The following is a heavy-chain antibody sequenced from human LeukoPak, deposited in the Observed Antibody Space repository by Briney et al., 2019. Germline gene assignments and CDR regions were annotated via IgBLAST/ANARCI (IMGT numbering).Heavy chain of an antibody. CDR3: ARGRLYSGSYFDY. J-gene: IGHJ4*02. D-gene: IGHD1-26*01. CDR2: IYHSGST. CDR1: GYSISSGYY. V-gene: IGHV4-38-2*02. Sequence: PSETLSLTCTVSGYSISSGYYWGWIRQPPGKGLEWIGSIYHSGSTYYNPSLKSRVTISVDTSKNQFSLKLSSVTAADTAVYYCARGRLYSGSYFDYWGQGTLVTVSS.